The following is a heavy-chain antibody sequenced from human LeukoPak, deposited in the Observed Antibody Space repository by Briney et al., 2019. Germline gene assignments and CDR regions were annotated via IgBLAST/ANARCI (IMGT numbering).Heavy chain of an antibody. V-gene: IGHV4-61*01. J-gene: IGHJ5*02. CDR2: ISYSGST. CDR1: GGSIISSNYY. D-gene: IGHD1-1*01. Sequence: SETLSLTCTVSGGSIISSNYYWSWIRQPPGKGLEWIGYISYSGSTNFNPSLKSRVTISVDTSKNQFSLKLSSVTAADTAVYYCAREGTAGTNLNWFDPWGQGTLVTVSS. CDR3: AREGTAGTNLNWFDP.